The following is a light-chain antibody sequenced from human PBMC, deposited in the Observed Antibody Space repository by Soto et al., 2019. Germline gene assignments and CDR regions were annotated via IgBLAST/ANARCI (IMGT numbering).Light chain of an antibody. CDR2: DAS. Sequence: DIQMTQSLSSVSASVGDRVTITCRASQGISSWLAWYQQKPEKAPKLVIYDASSLQSGVPSRFSGSGSGTDFTLTISSLQPDDFATYYCQHYNSYSEAFGQGTKVDIK. CDR1: QGISSW. CDR3: QHYNSYSEA. J-gene: IGKJ1*01. V-gene: IGKV1D-16*01.